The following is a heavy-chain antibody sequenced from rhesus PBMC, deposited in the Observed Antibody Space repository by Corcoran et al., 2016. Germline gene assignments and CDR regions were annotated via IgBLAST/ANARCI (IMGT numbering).Heavy chain of an antibody. V-gene: IGHV4-165*01. CDR3: ARDAHGYSGSWNYFDY. CDR2: IDSSVST. CDR1: GGSISGLW. J-gene: IGHJ4*01. D-gene: IGHD6-25*01. Sequence: QLQLQESGPGLVKPSETLSLTCAVSGGSISGLWWSWIRQPPGKGLEWLVRIDSSVSTNYNPSLQSRVTISRDTSKNQFSLKLGSVTTADTAVYYCARDAHGYSGSWNYFDYWGQGVLVTVSS.